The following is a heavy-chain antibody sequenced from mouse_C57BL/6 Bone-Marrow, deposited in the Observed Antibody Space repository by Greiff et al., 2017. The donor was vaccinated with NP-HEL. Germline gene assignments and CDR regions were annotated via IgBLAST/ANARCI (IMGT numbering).Heavy chain of an antibody. CDR1: GFTFTDYY. D-gene: IGHD4-1*02. CDR2: IRNKANGYTT. Sequence: EVQRVESGGGLVQPGGSLSLSCAASGFTFTDYYMSWVRQPPGKALEWLGFIRNKANGYTTEYSASVKGRFTISRDNSQSILYLQMNALRAEDSATYYCASQLGRGYFDYWGQGTTLTVSS. J-gene: IGHJ2*01. V-gene: IGHV7-3*01. CDR3: ASQLGRGYFDY.